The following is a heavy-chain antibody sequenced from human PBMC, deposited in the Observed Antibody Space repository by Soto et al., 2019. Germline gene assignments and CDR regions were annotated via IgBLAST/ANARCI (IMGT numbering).Heavy chain of an antibody. CDR2: ISYDGSNQ. CDR1: GFTFNIYG. Sequence: GGSLRLSCAASGFTFNIYGMHWVRQAPDKGLEWVALISYDGSNQYYADSVKGLFTISRGTSKNPQFLQMYSLRADATAVYYCAKVQVSGQCSFDSWGQGTLVTVSS. J-gene: IGHJ4*02. CDR3: AKVQVSGQCSFDS. V-gene: IGHV3-30*18. D-gene: IGHD6-19*01.